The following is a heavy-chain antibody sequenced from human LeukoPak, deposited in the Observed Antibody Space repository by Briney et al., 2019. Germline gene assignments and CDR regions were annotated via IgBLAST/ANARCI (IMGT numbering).Heavy chain of an antibody. Sequence: SETLSLTCSVSGGSTSSNYWSWIRQPPGKGLEWIGYIYYSGSTNYNPSLKSRVTISVGTSKNQFSLKLSSVTAADTAVYYCAREDSSSWRWFDPWGQGTLVTVSS. V-gene: IGHV4-59*01. D-gene: IGHD6-13*01. CDR3: AREDSSSWRWFDP. J-gene: IGHJ5*02. CDR2: IYYSGST. CDR1: GGSTSSNY.